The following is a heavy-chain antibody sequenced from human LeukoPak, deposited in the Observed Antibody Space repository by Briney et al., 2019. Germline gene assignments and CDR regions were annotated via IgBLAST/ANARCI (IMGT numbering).Heavy chain of an antibody. CDR3: ARVGYSGYDFYGMDV. J-gene: IGHJ6*04. CDR1: GGSFSGYY. V-gene: IGHV4-34*01. Sequence: SETLSLTCAVYGGSFSGYYWSWIRQPPGEGLEWIGEINHSGSTNYNPSLKSRVTISVDTSKNQFSLKLSSVTAADTAVYYCARVGYSGYDFYGMDVWGKGTTVTVSS. D-gene: IGHD5-12*01. CDR2: INHSGST.